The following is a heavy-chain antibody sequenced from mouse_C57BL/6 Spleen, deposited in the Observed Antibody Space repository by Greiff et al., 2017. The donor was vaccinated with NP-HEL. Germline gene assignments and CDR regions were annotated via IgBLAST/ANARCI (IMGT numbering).Heavy chain of an antibody. Sequence: QVQLQQPGAELVRPGSSVKLSCKASGYTFTSYWMHWVKQRPIQGLEWIGNIDPSDSETHYNQKFKDKATLTVDKSSSTAYMQLSSLTSEDSAGYYCARDSSGQRYYFDYWGQGTTLTVSS. V-gene: IGHV1-52*01. CDR3: ARDSSGQRYYFDY. CDR2: IDPSDSET. D-gene: IGHD3-2*02. J-gene: IGHJ2*01. CDR1: GYTFTSYW.